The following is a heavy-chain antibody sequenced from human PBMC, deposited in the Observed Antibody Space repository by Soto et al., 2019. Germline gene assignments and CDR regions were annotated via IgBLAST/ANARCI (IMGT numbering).Heavy chain of an antibody. J-gene: IGHJ3*02. CDR1: GVTFSSYA. D-gene: IGHD4-17*01. Sequence: PGGSLRLSCAASGVTFSSYAMSWVRQAPGKGLEWVSAISGSGGSTYYADSVKGRFTISRDNSKNTLYLQMNSLRAEDTAVYYCAKDPTHAYGDYDAFDIWGQGTMVTVSS. V-gene: IGHV3-23*01. CDR2: ISGSGGST. CDR3: AKDPTHAYGDYDAFDI.